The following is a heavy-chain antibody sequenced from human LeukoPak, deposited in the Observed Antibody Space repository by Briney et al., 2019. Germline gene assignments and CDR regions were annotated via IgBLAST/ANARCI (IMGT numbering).Heavy chain of an antibody. CDR3: GKRELWHGSGEDA. J-gene: IGHJ6*02. D-gene: IGHD3-10*01. CDR2: ISGSGDRT. V-gene: IGHV3-23*01. CDR1: GFTFNNYA. Sequence: HSGGSLRLSCAASGFTFNNYAMSWFRQTPGKGLEWVSAISGSGDRTYYAESVKGRFSISRDNSKNTLYLQMHSLRAEDTAVYYCGKRELWHGSGEDAWGQGTTVTVSS.